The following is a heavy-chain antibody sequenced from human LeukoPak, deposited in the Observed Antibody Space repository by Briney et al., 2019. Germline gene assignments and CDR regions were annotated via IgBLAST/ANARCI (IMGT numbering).Heavy chain of an antibody. CDR2: IYYSGST. J-gene: IGHJ3*02. Sequence: SETLSLTCTVSGGSISSYYWSWIRQPPGKGLEWIGYIYYSGSTNYNPSLKSRVTISVDTSKNQFSLKLSSVTAADTAVYYCAIGGTVTDDAFDIWGQGTMDTVSS. CDR1: GGSISSYY. D-gene: IGHD4-17*01. CDR3: AIGGTVTDDAFDI. V-gene: IGHV4-59*01.